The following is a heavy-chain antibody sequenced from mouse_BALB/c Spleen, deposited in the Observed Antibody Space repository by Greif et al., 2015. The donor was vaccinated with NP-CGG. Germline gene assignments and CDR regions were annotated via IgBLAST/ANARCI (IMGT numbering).Heavy chain of an antibody. CDR1: GFAFSSYD. D-gene: IGHD1-2*01. CDR3: ARHDYYGYGDY. CDR2: ISSGGGST. Sequence: EVQLVESGGGLVKPGGSLKLSCAASGFAFSSYDMSWVRQTPEKGLEWVAYISSGGGSTYYPDTVKGRFTISRDNAKNTLYLQMSSLKSEDTAMYYCARHDYYGYGDYWGQGTTLTVSS. V-gene: IGHV5-12-1*01. J-gene: IGHJ2*01.